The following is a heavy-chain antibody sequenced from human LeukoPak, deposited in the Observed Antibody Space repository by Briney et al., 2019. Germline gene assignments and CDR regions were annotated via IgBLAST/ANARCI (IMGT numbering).Heavy chain of an antibody. CDR3: ARERRYCDSSGYPDY. V-gene: IGHV1-18*01. Sequence: ASVKVSCKASGYTFTSYGISWVRQAPGQRLEWMGWISAYNGNTNYAQKLQGRVTMTTDTSTSTAYMELRSLRSDDTAVYYCARERRYCDSSGYPDYWGQGTLVTVS. CDR1: GYTFTSYG. J-gene: IGHJ4*02. CDR2: ISAYNGNT. D-gene: IGHD3-22*01.